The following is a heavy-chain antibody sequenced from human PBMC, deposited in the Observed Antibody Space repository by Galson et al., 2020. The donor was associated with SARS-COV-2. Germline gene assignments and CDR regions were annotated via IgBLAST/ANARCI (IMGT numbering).Heavy chain of an antibody. V-gene: IGHV3-21*01. J-gene: IGHJ6*02. CDR1: GFPFSTYS. Sequence: GASLKLSCAASGFPFSTYSMNWVRLAPGKGLEWVSSISTSSSYTYYVDSVKGRFSISRDNPRNSLYLQMNSLRAEDTAVYYCARDEGIRGYNYGRLYYGMDVWGQGTTVTVSS. D-gene: IGHD5-18*01. CDR2: ISTSSSYT. CDR3: ARDEGIRGYNYGRLYYGMDV.